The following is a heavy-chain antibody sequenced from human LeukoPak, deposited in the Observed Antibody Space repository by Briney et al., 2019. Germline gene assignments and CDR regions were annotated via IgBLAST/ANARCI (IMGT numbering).Heavy chain of an antibody. V-gene: IGHV4-39*07. Sequence: SETLSLTCTVSGGSISSSSYYWGWIRQPPGKGLEWIGSIYYSGSTYYNPSLKSRVTISVDTSKNQFSLKLSSVTAADTAVYYCARDGNSYGYSGMDVWGQGTTVTVSS. CDR3: ARDGNSYGYSGMDV. CDR1: GGSISSSSYY. J-gene: IGHJ6*02. CDR2: IYYSGST. D-gene: IGHD5-18*01.